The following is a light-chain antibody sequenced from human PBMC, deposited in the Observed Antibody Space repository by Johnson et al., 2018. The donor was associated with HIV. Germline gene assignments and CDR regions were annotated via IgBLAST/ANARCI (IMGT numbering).Light chain of an antibody. CDR2: DNH. V-gene: IGLV1-51*01. CDR1: SSNIGNNY. J-gene: IGLJ1*01. Sequence: QSVLTQPPSVSAAPGQKVNISCSGSSSNIGNNYVSWYQQLPGTAPKVLIYDNHKRPSGIPDRVSGSKSGTSATLGIPGLPAGDEADYYCGTWDSSLGDVFGTGTKVSVL. CDR3: GTWDSSLGDV.